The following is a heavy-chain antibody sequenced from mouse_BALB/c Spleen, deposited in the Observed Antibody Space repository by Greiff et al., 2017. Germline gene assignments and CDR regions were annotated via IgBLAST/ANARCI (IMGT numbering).Heavy chain of an antibody. Sequence: GGGLVQPKGSLKLSCAASGFTFNTNAMNWVRQAPGKGLEWVARIRSKSNNYATYYADSVKDRFTISRDDSQSMLYLQMNNLKTEDTAMYYCVRGYGFDYWGQGTTLTVSS. D-gene: IGHD3-1*01. CDR2: IRSKSNNYAT. J-gene: IGHJ2*01. V-gene: IGHV10S3*01. CDR3: VRGYGFDY. CDR1: GFTFNTNA.